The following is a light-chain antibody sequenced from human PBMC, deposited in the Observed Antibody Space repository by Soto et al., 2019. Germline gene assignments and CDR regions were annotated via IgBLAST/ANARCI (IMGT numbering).Light chain of an antibody. Sequence: EIVLTQSPATLSSSPGETATLSCRASQSVSSYLAWYQQKPGQAPRLLIYDASNRATGIPARFSGSGSGTDFTLTISSLEPEDFAVYYCQQRSNWPPAWTFGQGTKVDIK. CDR3: QQRSNWPPAWT. J-gene: IGKJ1*01. CDR2: DAS. V-gene: IGKV3-11*01. CDR1: QSVSSY.